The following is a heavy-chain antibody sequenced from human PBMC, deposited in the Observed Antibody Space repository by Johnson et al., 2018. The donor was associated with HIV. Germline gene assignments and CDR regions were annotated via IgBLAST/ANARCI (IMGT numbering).Heavy chain of an antibody. Sequence: QLVESGGGVVQPGGALRLSCAASGFSFSSYGMHWVRQAPGKGLEWVSGISWNSGSIGYADSVKGRFTISRDNAKNSLYLQMNSLRAEDTAVYFCARDRPYYDDSSGDFLTCAFDIWGQGTMVTVSS. V-gene: IGHV3-9*01. D-gene: IGHD3-22*01. CDR3: ARDRPYYDDSSGDFLTCAFDI. J-gene: IGHJ3*02. CDR2: ISWNSGSI. CDR1: GFSFSSYG.